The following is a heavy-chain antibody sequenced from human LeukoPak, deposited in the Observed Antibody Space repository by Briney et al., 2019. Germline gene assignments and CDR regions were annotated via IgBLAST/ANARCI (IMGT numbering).Heavy chain of an antibody. J-gene: IGHJ6*02. CDR3: ARGLCSGGSCYSLTYYYGMDV. V-gene: IGHV3-48*01. CDR2: ISSSSSTI. Sequence: QTGGSLRLSCAASGFTFSSYSMNWVRQAPGKGLEWVSYISSSSSTIYYADSVKGRFTISRDNAKNSLYLQMNSLRAEDTAVYYCARGLCSGGSCYSLTYYYGMDVWGQGTTVTVSS. CDR1: GFTFSSYS. D-gene: IGHD2-15*01.